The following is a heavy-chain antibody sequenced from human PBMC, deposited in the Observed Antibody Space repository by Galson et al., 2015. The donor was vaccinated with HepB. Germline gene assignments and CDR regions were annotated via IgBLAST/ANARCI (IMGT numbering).Heavy chain of an antibody. CDR3: ARVGHYGEFGYYGMDV. V-gene: IGHV3-74*01. CDR1: GFTFSRYW. Sequence: SLRLSCAASGFTFSRYWMHWVRQAPGKGLVWVSRINFDGTTTYYADSVKGRLTMSRDNAKKTLNLQMNSLRAEDTAVYYCARVGHYGEFGYYGMDVWGQGTTVTVFS. CDR2: INFDGTTT. J-gene: IGHJ6*02. D-gene: IGHD4-17*01.